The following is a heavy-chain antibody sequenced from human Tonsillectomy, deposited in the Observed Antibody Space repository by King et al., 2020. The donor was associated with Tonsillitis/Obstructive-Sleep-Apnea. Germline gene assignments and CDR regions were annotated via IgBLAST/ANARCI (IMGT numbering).Heavy chain of an antibody. J-gene: IGHJ4*02. Sequence: VQLQQWGAGLLKPSETLSLTCAVYGGSFSGYYWSWIRQPPGKGLEWIGEINHSGSTNYNPSLKSRVTISVDTSKNQFSLRLSSVTAAGTAVYYCARGGSDATPQEFDCWGQGTLVTVSS. CDR3: ARGGSDATPQEFDC. CDR2: INHSGST. CDR1: GGSFSGYY. V-gene: IGHV4-34*01. D-gene: IGHD2-15*01.